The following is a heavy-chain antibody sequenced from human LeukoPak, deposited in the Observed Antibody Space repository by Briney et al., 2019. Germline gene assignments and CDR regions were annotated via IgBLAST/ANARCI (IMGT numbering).Heavy chain of an antibody. CDR2: ISGSGCST. CDR1: GFTFSSYA. CDR3: TRGSYGDYGY. Sequence: GGSLRLSCAASGFTFSSYAMSWVRQAPGKGLEWVSAISGSGCSTYYANSVKGRFTISRDNAKNSLFLQMDSLRAEDTALYYCTRGSYGDYGYWGQRTLASASS. J-gene: IGHJ4*02. V-gene: IGHV3-23*01. D-gene: IGHD4-17*01.